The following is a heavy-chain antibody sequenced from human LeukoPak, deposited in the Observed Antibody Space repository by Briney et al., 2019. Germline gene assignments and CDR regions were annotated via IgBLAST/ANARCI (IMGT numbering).Heavy chain of an antibody. V-gene: IGHV1-69*06. CDR2: IIPIFGTA. Sequence: SVKVSCKASGGTFSSYAISWVRQAPGQGLEWMGGIIPIFGTANYAQKFQGRVTITADKSTSTAYMELSSLRSEDTAVYYCARSFGDYYYYMDVWGKGTTVTVSS. CDR3: ARSFGDYYYYMDV. J-gene: IGHJ6*03. D-gene: IGHD3-10*01. CDR1: GGTFSSYA.